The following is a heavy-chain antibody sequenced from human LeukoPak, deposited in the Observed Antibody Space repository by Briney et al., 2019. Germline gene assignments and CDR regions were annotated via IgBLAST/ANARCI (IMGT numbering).Heavy chain of an antibody. V-gene: IGHV3-21*01. CDR2: ISSSSSYI. J-gene: IGHJ3*02. CDR1: GFTFSSYS. D-gene: IGHD3-10*01. Sequence: GGSLRLSCAASGFTFSSYSMNWVRQAPGKGLEWVSSISSSSSYIYYADSVKGRFTISRDNAKHSLYLQMNSLRAEDTAVYYCARVVSTWFGEMSYDAFDIWGQGTMVTVSS. CDR3: ARVVSTWFGEMSYDAFDI.